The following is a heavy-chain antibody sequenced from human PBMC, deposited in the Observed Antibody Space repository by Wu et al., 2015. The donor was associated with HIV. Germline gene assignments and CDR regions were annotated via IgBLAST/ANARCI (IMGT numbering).Heavy chain of an antibody. Sequence: QVHLVQSGAEVRKPGSSVRVSCRASGGTFSSYGINWVRQAPGQGLEWMGGIIPTFGTPNYAQKFQGRVTITADETTSTVYLELRGLRSEDTAVYYCAASRRGTYSFNDAFDMWAKGQWSPSLQ. J-gene: IGHJ3*02. D-gene: IGHD1-26*01. CDR2: IIPTFGTP. CDR1: GGTFSSYG. CDR3: AASRRGTYSFNDAFDM. V-gene: IGHV1-69*12.